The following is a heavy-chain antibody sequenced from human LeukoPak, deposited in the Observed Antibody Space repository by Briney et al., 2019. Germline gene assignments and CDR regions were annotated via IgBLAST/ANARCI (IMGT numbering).Heavy chain of an antibody. CDR3: ARSAGTGYYYYYMDV. D-gene: IGHD3-3*01. CDR2: ISGSGGST. J-gene: IGHJ6*03. CDR1: GFTSSSYA. Sequence: GGSLRLSCAASGFTSSSYAMSWVRQAPGKGLEWVSAISGSGGSTYYADSVKGRFTISRDNSKNTLYLQMNSLRAEDTAVYYCARSAGTGYYYYYMDVWGKGTTVTVSS. V-gene: IGHV3-23*01.